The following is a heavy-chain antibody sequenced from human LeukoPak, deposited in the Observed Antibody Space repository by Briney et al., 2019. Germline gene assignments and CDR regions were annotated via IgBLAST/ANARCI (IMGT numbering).Heavy chain of an antibody. CDR1: GGSISSSSCY. CDR3: ARELLAGATGVDY. J-gene: IGHJ4*02. Sequence: SETLSLTCTVSGGSISSSSCYWGWIRQPPGKGLEWIGSIYYSGSTYYNPSLKSRVTISVDTSKNQFSLKLSSVTAADTAVYYCARELLAGATGVDYWGQGTLVTVSS. D-gene: IGHD1-26*01. V-gene: IGHV4-39*07. CDR2: IYYSGST.